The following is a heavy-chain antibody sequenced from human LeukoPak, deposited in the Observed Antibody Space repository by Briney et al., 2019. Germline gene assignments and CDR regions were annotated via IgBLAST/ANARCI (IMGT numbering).Heavy chain of an antibody. D-gene: IGHD3-22*01. CDR3: ARHYYDSSGYYPNWFDP. J-gene: IGHJ5*02. CDR1: GFTFSSYS. CDR2: ISSSSSYI. V-gene: IGHV3-21*01. Sequence: GGSLRLSCAASGFTFSSYSVNWVRQAPGKGLEWVSSISSSSSYIYYADSVKGRFTISRDNAKNSLYLQMNSLRAEDTAVYYCARHYYDSSGYYPNWFDPWGQGTLVTVSS.